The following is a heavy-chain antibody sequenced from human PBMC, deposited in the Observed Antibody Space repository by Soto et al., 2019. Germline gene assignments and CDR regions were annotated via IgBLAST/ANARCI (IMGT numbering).Heavy chain of an antibody. J-gene: IGHJ4*02. Sequence: GSLRLSCAASGFTFSSYAMHWVRQAPGKGLEWVSFISSSSNTIYYADSVKGRFTISRDNAKNSLYLQMNSLRAEDTAVYYCASTPATYYYFEYWGQGTLVTVSS. CDR2: ISSSSNTI. D-gene: IGHD2-21*01. V-gene: IGHV3-48*01. CDR3: ASTPATYYYFEY. CDR1: GFTFSSYA.